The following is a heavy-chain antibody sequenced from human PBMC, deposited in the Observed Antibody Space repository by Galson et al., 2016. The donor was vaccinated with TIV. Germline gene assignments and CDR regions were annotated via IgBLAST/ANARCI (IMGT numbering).Heavy chain of an antibody. Sequence: SLRLSCAASGFTFSSYGMHWVRQAPGKGLEWVAIISYDGSDKDYTDSVKGRFTISRDKSKNTLYLQMDSGRVEDTATYYCARIHRSYGMDVWGQGTTVTVSS. CDR3: ARIHRSYGMDV. J-gene: IGHJ6*02. D-gene: IGHD5-18*01. CDR1: GFTFSSYG. CDR2: ISYDGSDK. V-gene: IGHV3-33*01.